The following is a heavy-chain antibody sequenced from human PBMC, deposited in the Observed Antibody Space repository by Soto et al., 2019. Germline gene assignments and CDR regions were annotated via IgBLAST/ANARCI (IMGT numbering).Heavy chain of an antibody. V-gene: IGHV3-30*18. J-gene: IGHJ6*02. CDR3: AKDSRYPTLSSWYYYYYGMDV. CDR1: GFTFCSYS. CDR2: ISYDGSNK. D-gene: IGHD6-13*01. Sequence: PGGSLRLSCAASGFTFCSYSMNWVRQAPGKGLEWVAVISYDGSNKYYADSVKGRFTISRDNSKNTLYLQMNSLRAEDTAVYYCAKDSRYPTLSSWYYYYYGMDVWGQGTTVTVSS.